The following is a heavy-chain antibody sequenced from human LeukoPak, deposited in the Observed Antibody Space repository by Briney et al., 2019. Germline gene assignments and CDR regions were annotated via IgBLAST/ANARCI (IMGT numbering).Heavy chain of an antibody. CDR1: GYSFTTYW. CDR3: ARQESGSYLDAFDI. V-gene: IGHV5-51*01. J-gene: IGHJ3*02. CDR2: IYPGDSHT. D-gene: IGHD1-26*01. Sequence: AGESLKISCKGSGYSFTTYWIGWVRQMPGKGLEWMGIIYPGDSHTTYSPSFQGRVTISADKSISTAYLQWSSLRASDTAMYYCARQESGSYLDAFDIWGQGTMVTVSS.